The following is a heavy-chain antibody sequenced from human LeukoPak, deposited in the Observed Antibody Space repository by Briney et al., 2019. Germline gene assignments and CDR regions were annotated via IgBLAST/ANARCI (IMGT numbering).Heavy chain of an antibody. Sequence: PGGSLRLSCAASGFTFSGYWMSWVRQTPEKGLEWVANIKQDGYEKYYVDSVKGRFTISRDNAKNSLYLQMNSLRAEDTAIYYCTRVGYIDEGIDYWGQGTLVTVSS. CDR1: GFTFSGYW. CDR3: TRVGYIDEGIDY. V-gene: IGHV3-7*04. J-gene: IGHJ4*02. D-gene: IGHD5-24*01. CDR2: IKQDGYEK.